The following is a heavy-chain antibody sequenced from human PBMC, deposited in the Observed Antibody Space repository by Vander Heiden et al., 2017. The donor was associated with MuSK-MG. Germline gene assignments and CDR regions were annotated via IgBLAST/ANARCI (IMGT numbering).Heavy chain of an antibody. CDR3: ARGHHGGNSWEY. D-gene: IGHD2-21*02. J-gene: IGHJ4*01. CDR2: INHSGST. Sequence: QVQLQQWGAGLLKPSETLSLTCAVYGGSFSDYYWSWIRQPPGKGLEWIGEINHSGSTNYIPSLKSRVTISVDTSKNKFSLKLRSVTATDTAVYYCARGHHGGNSWEYWGHGTLVTVSS. CDR1: GGSFSDYY. V-gene: IGHV4-34*01.